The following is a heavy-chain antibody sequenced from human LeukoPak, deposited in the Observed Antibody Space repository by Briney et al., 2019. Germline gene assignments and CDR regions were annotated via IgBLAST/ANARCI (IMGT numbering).Heavy chain of an antibody. CDR3: AKDGLFWHVRYDS. D-gene: IGHD2/OR15-2a*01. CDR2: ISSSSSYI. V-gene: IGHV3-21*04. CDR1: GFTFSSYS. Sequence: PGGSLRLSCAASGFTFSSYSMNWVRQAPGKGLEWVSSISSSSSYIYYADSVKGRFTISRDNAKNSLYLQMNSLRAEDTAVYYCAKDGLFWHVRYDSWGQGTLVTVSS. J-gene: IGHJ4*02.